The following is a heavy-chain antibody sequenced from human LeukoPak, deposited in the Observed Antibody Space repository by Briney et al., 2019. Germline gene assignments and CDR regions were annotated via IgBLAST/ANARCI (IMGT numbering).Heavy chain of an antibody. D-gene: IGHD6-19*01. CDR1: GGSFSGYY. V-gene: IGHV4-34*01. J-gene: IGHJ4*02. Sequence: PSETLSLTCAVYGGSFSGYYWSWIRQPPGKGLEWIGEINHSGSTNYNPSLKSRVTISVDTSKNQFSLKLSSVTAADTAVYYCARESAVAGTTQWGQGTLVTVSS. CDR3: ARESAVAGTTQ. CDR2: INHSGST.